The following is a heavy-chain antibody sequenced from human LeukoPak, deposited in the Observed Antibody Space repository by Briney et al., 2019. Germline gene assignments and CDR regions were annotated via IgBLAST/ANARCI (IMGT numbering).Heavy chain of an antibody. CDR1: GGSFSTYS. V-gene: IGHV4-34*01. D-gene: IGHD4-11*01. CDR3: ARHVDMTTVNYYYLDA. CDR2: INYSGNT. J-gene: IGHJ6*03. Sequence: SETLSLTCAVYGGSFSTYSWSWIRQPPGKGLEWIGHINYSGNTNYNPSFKSRVIASIDTSKDQFSLKLNSVTAGDTAVYYCARHVDMTTVNYYYLDAWGKGTTVSVSS.